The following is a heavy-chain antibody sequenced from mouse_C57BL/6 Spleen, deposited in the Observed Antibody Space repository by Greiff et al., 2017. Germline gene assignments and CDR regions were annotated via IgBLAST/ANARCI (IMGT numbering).Heavy chain of an antibody. D-gene: IGHD1-1*01. J-gene: IGHJ4*01. V-gene: IGHV5-6*01. CDR3: ARHYYGSSLYAMDY. CDR1: GFTFSSYG. Sequence: EVKLMESGGDLVKPGGSLKLSCAASGFTFSSYGMSWVRQTPDKRLEWVATISSGGSYTYYPDSVTGRFTISSDNAKNTLYLQMSSLKSEDTAMYYGARHYYGSSLYAMDYWGQGTSVTVSS. CDR2: ISSGGSYT.